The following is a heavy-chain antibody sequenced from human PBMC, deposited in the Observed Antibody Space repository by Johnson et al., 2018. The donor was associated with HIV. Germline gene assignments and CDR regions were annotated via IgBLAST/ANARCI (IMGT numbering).Heavy chain of an antibody. Sequence: QVQLVESGGGLVKPGGSLRLSCAASGFTFSDFYMTWIRQAPGKGLEWISYISSSGGTKYHADSLRGRFTISRDNSKGSLNLQMNSMRADETAVYYCARVGRNDGRHSFDIWGQGTMVTVSS. J-gene: IGHJ3*02. CDR2: ISSSGGTK. V-gene: IGHV3-11*04. CDR1: GFTFSDFY. D-gene: IGHD1-1*01. CDR3: ARVGRNDGRHSFDI.